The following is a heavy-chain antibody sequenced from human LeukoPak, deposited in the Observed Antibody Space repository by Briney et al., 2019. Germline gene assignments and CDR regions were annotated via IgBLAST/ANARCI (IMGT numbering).Heavy chain of an antibody. CDR2: INHSGST. CDR3: ARGGDGYCSSTSCYRVGYHFDY. D-gene: IGHD2-2*02. V-gene: IGHV4-34*01. J-gene: IGHJ4*02. Sequence: PSETLSLTCAVYGGSFSGYYWSWIRQPPGKGLEWIGEINHSGSTNYNPSLKSRVTISVDTSKNQFSLKLSSVTAADTAVYYCARGGDGYCSSTSCYRVGYHFDYWGQGTLVTVSS. CDR1: GGSFSGYY.